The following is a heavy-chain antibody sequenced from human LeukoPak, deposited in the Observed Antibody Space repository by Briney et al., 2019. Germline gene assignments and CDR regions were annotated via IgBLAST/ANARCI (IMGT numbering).Heavy chain of an antibody. D-gene: IGHD3-16*01. CDR3: TTGIPFGGASNSPAF. CDR1: GYTLSKLS. Sequence: VASVKVSCKVSGYTLSKLSMHWVRQAPAKGLEWMGCFSPADGETIHRQKLQGRVPLAEHIYTDTAYMETSNLRSDHRAVYFRTTGIPFGGASNSPAFWGQGTSVIVSS. V-gene: IGHV1-24*01. CDR2: FSPADGET. J-gene: IGHJ3*01.